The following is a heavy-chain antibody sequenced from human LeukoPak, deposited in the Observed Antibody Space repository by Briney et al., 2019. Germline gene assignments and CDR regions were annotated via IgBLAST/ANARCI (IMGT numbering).Heavy chain of an antibody. J-gene: IGHJ3*02. Sequence: SETLSLTRTVSGGSISSGDYYWSWIRQPPGKGLEWIGYIYYSGSTYYNPSLKSRVTISVDTSKNQFSLKLSSVTAADTAVYYCARGNYGSGKAFDIWGQGTMVTVSS. CDR3: ARGNYGSGKAFDI. CDR1: GGSISSGDYY. V-gene: IGHV4-30-4*01. CDR2: IYYSGST. D-gene: IGHD3-10*01.